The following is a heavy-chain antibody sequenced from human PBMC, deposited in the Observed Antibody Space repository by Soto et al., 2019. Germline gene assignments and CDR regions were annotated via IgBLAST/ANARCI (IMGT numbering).Heavy chain of an antibody. D-gene: IGHD6-13*01. V-gene: IGHV1-18*01. J-gene: IGHJ4*02. Sequence: QVQLVQSGAEVKKPGASVMVSCKTSGYTFTNYGITWVRQAPGQGLECMGWIIAYNGKTNYAQNFQGRVTMTTDTSTSTAYMELRNLRSDDTALYYCARQVTPYTTSWYTIDYWGQGTLVTVSS. CDR2: IIAYNGKT. CDR3: ARQVTPYTTSWYTIDY. CDR1: GYTFTNYG.